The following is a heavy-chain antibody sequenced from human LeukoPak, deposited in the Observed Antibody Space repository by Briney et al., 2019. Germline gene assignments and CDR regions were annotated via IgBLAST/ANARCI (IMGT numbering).Heavy chain of an antibody. J-gene: IGHJ4*02. CDR3: AREQWSALTGGFDY. V-gene: IGHV4-59*01. CDR1: GGSISSYY. CDR2: IYYSGST. D-gene: IGHD2-8*01. Sequence: SVTLSLTCTVSGGSISSYYWSWIRQPPGKGLEWIGYIYYSGSTNYNPSLKSRVTISVDTSKNQFSLKLSSVTAADTAVYYCAREQWSALTGGFDYWGQGTLVTVSS.